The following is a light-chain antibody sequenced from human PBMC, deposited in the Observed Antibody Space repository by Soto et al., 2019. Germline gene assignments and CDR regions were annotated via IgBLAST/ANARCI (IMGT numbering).Light chain of an antibody. Sequence: QSVLTQPASASGTPGQRITISCSGSNSNIGSNNVNWYQQLPGTAPRVLIYNKSQRPSGVPDRFSGSKSGTSASLAISGLQAEDEADYYCASWDDTMNGWVFGGGPKL. V-gene: IGLV1-44*01. J-gene: IGLJ3*02. CDR1: NSNIGSNN. CDR2: NKS. CDR3: ASWDDTMNGWV.